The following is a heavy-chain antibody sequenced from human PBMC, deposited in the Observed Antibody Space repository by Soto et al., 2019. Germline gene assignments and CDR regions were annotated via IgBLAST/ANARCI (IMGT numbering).Heavy chain of an antibody. Sequence: EVQLVESGGGQVKLGGSLSLSCAASGFPFRSYRMNWFRQAPGKGLEWVSSFSSSSSYIFYADSVKGRFTISRDNAKNSLYLQMNSLRAEDTAVYYCARGLSDSYFQHWGQGALVTVSS. D-gene: IGHD2-21*02. J-gene: IGHJ1*01. CDR2: FSSSSSYI. V-gene: IGHV3-21*01. CDR3: ARGLSDSYFQH. CDR1: GFPFRSYR.